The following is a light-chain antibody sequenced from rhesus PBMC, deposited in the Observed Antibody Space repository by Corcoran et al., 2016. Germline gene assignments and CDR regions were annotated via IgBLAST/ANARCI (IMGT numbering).Light chain of an antibody. Sequence: DIQMTQSPSALSAPVGDTVTITCRASQSISSWLDWYQQQPGKAPKLLLYKASRLQSGVPPRLSGSGSGTDFTLTISNLQPEDFATYSCLQYSSCPYSFSQGTKVELK. J-gene: IGKJ2*01. V-gene: IGKV1-22*01. CDR1: QSISSW. CDR3: LQYSSCPYS. CDR2: KAS.